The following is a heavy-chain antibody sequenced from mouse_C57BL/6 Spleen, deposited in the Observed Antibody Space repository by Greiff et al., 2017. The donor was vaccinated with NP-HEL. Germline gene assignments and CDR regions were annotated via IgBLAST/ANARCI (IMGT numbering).Heavy chain of an antibody. J-gene: IGHJ4*01. D-gene: IGHD4-1*01. CDR2: INPSNGGT. CDR3: AREGGTGAMDY. Sequence: QVQLQQPGTELVKPGASVKLSCKASGHTFTSYWMHWVKQRPGQGLEWIGNINPSNGGTNYNEKFKSKATLTVDKSSSTAYMQLSSRTSEDSAVYYCAREGGTGAMDYWGQGTSVTVSS. CDR1: GHTFTSYW. V-gene: IGHV1-53*01.